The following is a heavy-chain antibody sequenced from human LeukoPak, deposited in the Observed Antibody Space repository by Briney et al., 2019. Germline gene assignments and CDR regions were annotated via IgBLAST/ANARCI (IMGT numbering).Heavy chain of an antibody. Sequence: PSKTLSLTCTVSGGSISSYYWSWIRQPPGKGLEWIGYIYYSGSTNYNPSLKSRVTISVDTSKNQFSLKLSSVTAADTAVYYCARGGAAALHYWGQGTLVTVSS. CDR1: GGSISSYY. D-gene: IGHD6-13*01. J-gene: IGHJ4*02. V-gene: IGHV4-59*01. CDR2: IYYSGST. CDR3: ARGGAAALHY.